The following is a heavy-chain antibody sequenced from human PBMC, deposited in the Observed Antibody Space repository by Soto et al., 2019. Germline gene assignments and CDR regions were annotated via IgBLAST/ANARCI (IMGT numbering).Heavy chain of an antibody. D-gene: IGHD3-22*01. CDR2: IYSGGST. CDR1: GFTVSSNY. V-gene: IGHV3-66*01. CDR3: ARESETYYYDSSGRAFDY. Sequence: GGSLRRSCAASGFTVSSNYMSWVRQAPGKGLEWVSVIYSGGSTYYADSVKGRFTISRDNSKNTLYLQMNSLRAEDTAVYYCARESETYYYDSSGRAFDYWGQGTLVTVSS. J-gene: IGHJ4*02.